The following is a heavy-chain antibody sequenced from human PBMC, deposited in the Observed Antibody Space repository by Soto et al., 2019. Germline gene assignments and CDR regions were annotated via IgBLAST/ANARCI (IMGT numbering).Heavy chain of an antibody. CDR2: ISGSGGST. CDR1: GITFTASA. CDR3: ATIIIPAATNFY. V-gene: IGHV3-23*01. Sequence: EVQLLESGGGLVQPGGSLRLSCAASGITFTASAMSWVRQAPGKGLEWVSSISGSGGSTYYADSVKGRLTISRDNSKNTLYLQMNSLRAEDTAVYYCATIIIPAATNFYWGQGTLVTVSS. D-gene: IGHD2-2*01. J-gene: IGHJ4*02.